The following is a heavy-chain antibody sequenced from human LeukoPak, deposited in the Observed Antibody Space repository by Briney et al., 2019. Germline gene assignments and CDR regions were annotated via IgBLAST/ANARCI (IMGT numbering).Heavy chain of an antibody. D-gene: IGHD3-10*01. CDR2: IYYTGST. CDR1: GGSISSGSYY. V-gene: IGHV4-31*03. Sequence: PSETLSLTCTVSGGSISSGSYYWNWVRQHPEKGLEWIGYIYYTGSTHYNPSLESRVNISVDTPKNQFSLKLSFVTAADTAVYYCARSDWFGGFDDWGQGTLVTVSP. J-gene: IGHJ4*02. CDR3: ARSDWFGGFDD.